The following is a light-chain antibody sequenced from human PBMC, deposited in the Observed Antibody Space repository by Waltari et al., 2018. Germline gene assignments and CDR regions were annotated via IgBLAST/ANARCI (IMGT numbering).Light chain of an antibody. CDR2: LTS. CDR3: QRANSFPFT. Sequence: DIQMTPSPSSVSASIGDRVTITCRASQSIGTWLAWYQQTPGRAPKLLIHLTSTLQSGVPSRFSGSGSGTEFTLTISSLQSEDFATYYCQRANSFPFTFGPGTKVEIK. CDR1: QSIGTW. V-gene: IGKV1-12*01. J-gene: IGKJ3*01.